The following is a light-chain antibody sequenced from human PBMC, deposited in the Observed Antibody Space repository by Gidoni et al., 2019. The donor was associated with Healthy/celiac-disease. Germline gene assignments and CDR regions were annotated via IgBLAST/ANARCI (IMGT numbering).Light chain of an antibody. CDR3: MQGLHWPYT. J-gene: IGKJ2*01. V-gene: IGKV2-30*01. CDR2: EVA. CDR1: QSLVTSDGKTY. Sequence: DVVMTQSTLCLPVTLGQPASISCRSSQSLVTSDGKTYLPWFQQRPGQSPRRLIYEVANRDSGVPDILSGSGSGTDFTLKISSVEAEDVGVSYCMQGLHWPYTFGQGTKLDIK.